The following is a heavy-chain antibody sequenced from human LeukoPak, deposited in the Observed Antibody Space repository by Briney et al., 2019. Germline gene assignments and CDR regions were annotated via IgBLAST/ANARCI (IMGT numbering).Heavy chain of an antibody. V-gene: IGHV3-23*01. J-gene: IGHJ3*02. Sequence: QSGGSLRLSCAASGFTFSSSAMSSVRQAPGKGLEWGSAISGSGGSTYYADSVKGRFTISRDKSKNTLYLRLNSLRAEETAVYYCAKAPPPYCSGGSCFDAFDIWGQGTMVTVSS. CDR3: AKAPPPYCSGGSCFDAFDI. D-gene: IGHD2-15*01. CDR2: ISGSGGST. CDR1: GFTFSSSA.